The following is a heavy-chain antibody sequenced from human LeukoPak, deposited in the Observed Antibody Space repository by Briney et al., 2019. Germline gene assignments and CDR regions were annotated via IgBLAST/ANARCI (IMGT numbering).Heavy chain of an antibody. CDR3: ARQPSDFWSGYALDY. D-gene: IGHD3-3*01. CDR2: IYYSGST. V-gene: IGHV4-59*08. Sequence: PSETLSLTCTVSGGSISSYYWSWIRQPPGKGPEWIGYIYYSGSTNYNPSLKSRVTISVDTSKNQFSLKLSSVTAADTAVYYCARQPSDFWSGYALDYWGQGTLVTVSS. CDR1: GGSISSYY. J-gene: IGHJ4*02.